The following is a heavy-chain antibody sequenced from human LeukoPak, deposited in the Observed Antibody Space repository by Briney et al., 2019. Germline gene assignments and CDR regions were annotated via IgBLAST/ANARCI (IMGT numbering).Heavy chain of an antibody. CDR3: ARDAGSIVLVLYYFDY. Sequence: PGGSLRLSCAASGFTVSSNYMSWVRQAPGKGLEWVSVIYSGGSTYYADSVKGRFAISRDNSKNTLYLQMNSLRAEDTAVYYCARDAGSIVLVLYYFDYWGQGTLVTVSS. J-gene: IGHJ4*02. CDR1: GFTVSSNY. D-gene: IGHD2/OR15-2a*01. V-gene: IGHV3-66*01. CDR2: IYSGGST.